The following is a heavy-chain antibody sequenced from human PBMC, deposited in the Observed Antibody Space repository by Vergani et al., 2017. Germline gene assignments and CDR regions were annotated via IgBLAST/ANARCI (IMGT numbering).Heavy chain of an antibody. Sequence: QVQLQESGPGLVKPSQTLSLTCTVSGGSISSGDYYWSWIRQPPGKGLEWIGYIYYSGSTYYNPSLKSRVTISVDTSKNQFSLKLSSVTAADTAVYYCARAEPLLRYFDWVSSQNPFYYYGMDVWGQGTTVTVSS. CDR2: IYYSGST. D-gene: IGHD3-9*01. CDR1: GGSISSGDYY. V-gene: IGHV4-30-4*01. CDR3: ARAEPLLRYFDWVSSQNPFYYYGMDV. J-gene: IGHJ6*02.